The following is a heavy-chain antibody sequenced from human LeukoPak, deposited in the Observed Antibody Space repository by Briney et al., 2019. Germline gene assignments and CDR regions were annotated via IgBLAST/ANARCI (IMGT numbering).Heavy chain of an antibody. CDR3: ARDQSSGWYSDAFDI. J-gene: IGHJ3*02. CDR2: ISSSSSTI. D-gene: IGHD6-19*01. V-gene: IGHV3-48*01. CDR1: GFTFSSYS. Sequence: GGSLRLSCAASGFTFSSYSMNWVRQAPGKGPEWVSYISSSSSTIYYADSVKGRFTISRDNAKNSLYLQMNSLRAEDTAVYYCARDQSSGWYSDAFDIWGQGTMVTVSS.